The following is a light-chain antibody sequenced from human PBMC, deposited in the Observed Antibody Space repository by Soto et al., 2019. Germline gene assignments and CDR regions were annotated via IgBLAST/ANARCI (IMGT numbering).Light chain of an antibody. CDR1: SSDVGGYNY. CDR3: SSYTSASTHWV. Sequence: QSALTRPASVSGSPGQSITISCTGTSSDVGGYNYVSWYQQYPGKAPKLMIYDVTDRPSGVSNRFSGSKSGNTASLTISGLQPEDEADYYCSSYTSASTHWVFGGGTKLTVL. J-gene: IGLJ3*02. V-gene: IGLV2-14*01. CDR2: DVT.